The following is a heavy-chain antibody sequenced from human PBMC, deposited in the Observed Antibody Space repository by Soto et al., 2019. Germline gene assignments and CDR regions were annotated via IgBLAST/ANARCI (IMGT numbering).Heavy chain of an antibody. J-gene: IGHJ4*02. Sequence: GSLRLSCAASGFTFTSFAVSWVRQAPGKGLEWVSAISGSGGATYYADSVKGRFTVSRDNSRNTVYLQVDSLRVEDTAVYYCAIGEWLSTSYFNFWGKGTLVTAPQ. CDR1: GFTFTSFA. D-gene: IGHD3-3*01. CDR3: AIGEWLSTSYFNF. CDR2: ISGSGGAT. V-gene: IGHV3-23*01.